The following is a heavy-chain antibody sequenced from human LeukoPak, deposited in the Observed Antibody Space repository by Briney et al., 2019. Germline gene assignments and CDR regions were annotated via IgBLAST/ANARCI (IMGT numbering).Heavy chain of an antibody. Sequence: GASVKVSCKASGYTFTSYGISWVRQAPGQGLEWMGWISAYNGNTNYAQKLQGRVTMTRNTSVSTAYMELSSLRSEDTAVYYCARVFTMIVSTGFDPWGQGTLVTVSS. CDR3: ARVFTMIVSTGFDP. V-gene: IGHV1-18*01. CDR1: GYTFTSYG. J-gene: IGHJ5*02. D-gene: IGHD3-22*01. CDR2: ISAYNGNT.